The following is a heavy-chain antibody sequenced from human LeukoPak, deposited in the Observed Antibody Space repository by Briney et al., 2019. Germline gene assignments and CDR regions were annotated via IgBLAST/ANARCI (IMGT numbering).Heavy chain of an antibody. J-gene: IGHJ4*02. CDR1: GFTFSSYS. D-gene: IGHD6-25*01. Sequence: GASLRLSCAASGFTFSSYSMNWVRQAPGKGLEWVSSISSSSSYIYYAHSVKGRFTISRDNAKNSLYLQMNSLRAEDTAVYYCARDEGRGLEMAAIDYWGQGTLVTVSS. CDR3: ARDEGRGLEMAAIDY. V-gene: IGHV3-21*01. CDR2: ISSSSSYI.